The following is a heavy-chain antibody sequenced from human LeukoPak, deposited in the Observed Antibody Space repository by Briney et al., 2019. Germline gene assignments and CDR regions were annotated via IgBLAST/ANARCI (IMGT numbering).Heavy chain of an antibody. Sequence: SETLSLTCAVYGGSFSGYYWSWIRQPPGKGLEWIGEINHSGSTNYNPSLKSRVTISVDTSKNQFSLKLSSVTAADTAVYYCARRRAGTPNLIFDYWGQGTLVTVSS. CDR3: ARRRAGTPNLIFDY. CDR2: INHSGST. J-gene: IGHJ4*02. V-gene: IGHV4-34*01. CDR1: GGSFSGYY. D-gene: IGHD2-15*01.